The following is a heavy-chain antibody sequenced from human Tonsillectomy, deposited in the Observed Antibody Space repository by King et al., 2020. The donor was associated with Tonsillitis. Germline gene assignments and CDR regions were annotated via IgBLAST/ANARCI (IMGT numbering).Heavy chain of an antibody. D-gene: IGHD3-22*01. J-gene: IGHJ2*01. CDR2: IYYSGST. V-gene: IGHV4-59*01. Sequence: VQLQESGPGLVKPSETLSLTCTVSGGSISSYYWSWIRQPPGKGLEWIGYIYYSGSTNYNPSLKSRVTISVDTSKNQFSLKLSSLTAADTAGYYCARGDSSGYYSYWYFDLWGRGTLVTVSS. CDR3: ARGDSSGYYSYWYFDL. CDR1: GGSISSYY.